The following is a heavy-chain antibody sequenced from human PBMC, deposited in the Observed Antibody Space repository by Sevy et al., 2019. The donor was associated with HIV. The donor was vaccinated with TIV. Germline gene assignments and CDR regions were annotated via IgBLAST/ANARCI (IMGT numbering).Heavy chain of an antibody. CDR3: AANDH. V-gene: IGHV1-2*06. Sequence: ASVKVSCKTSGYTFTDYYLHWSRQAPGQGLEWMGRINPLTGATNFVQSFQGRVAVTRYTSISTAYMELSGLRSDDTAVYYCAANDHWGQGTLVTVSS. CDR2: INPLTGAT. J-gene: IGHJ4*02. CDR1: GYTFTDYY.